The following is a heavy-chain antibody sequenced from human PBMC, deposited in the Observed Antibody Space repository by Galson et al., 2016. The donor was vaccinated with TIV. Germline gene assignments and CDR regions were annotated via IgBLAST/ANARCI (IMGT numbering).Heavy chain of an antibody. J-gene: IGHJ3*02. CDR2: ISGSGTHT. D-gene: IGHD3-10*01. CDR1: GFSFSNFG. CDR3: AKVISSGSYSHGDAFDI. V-gene: IGHV3-23*01. Sequence: SLRLSCAVSGFSFSNFGMNWVRQAPGKGLEWVSGISGSGTHTYFADSVKGRSTISRDNSKYIVFLQMNSLRADDTAKYYCAKVISSGSYSHGDAFDIWGQGTMVTVSS.